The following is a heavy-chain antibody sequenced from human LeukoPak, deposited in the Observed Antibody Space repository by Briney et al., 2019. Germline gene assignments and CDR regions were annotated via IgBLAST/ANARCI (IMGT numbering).Heavy chain of an antibody. Sequence: SETLSLTCTISGGSITPYYWSWIRQSLGKGLEWFAYIYYSGSTNYNPSLKSRVTISVDTSKNHFSLKLSSVTAADTAVYYCARHRTSFFDFWGQGTLVTVSS. CDR3: ARHRTSFFDF. CDR1: GGSITPYY. J-gene: IGHJ4*02. CDR2: IYYSGST. D-gene: IGHD6-6*01. V-gene: IGHV4-59*08.